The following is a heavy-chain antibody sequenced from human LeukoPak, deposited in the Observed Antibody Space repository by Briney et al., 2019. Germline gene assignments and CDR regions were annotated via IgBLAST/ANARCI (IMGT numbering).Heavy chain of an antibody. Sequence: GGSLRLSCVASGLTFGKYWMSWVRQAPGKGLEWVANIKLDGSEKNYVDSVKGRFTISRDNTKNSLYLQMNSLRAEDTAVFYCARDQYDTWSRRGNFDSWGQGTLVIVSS. CDR1: GLTFGKYW. CDR3: ARDQYDTWSRRGNFDS. CDR2: IKLDGSEK. J-gene: IGHJ4*02. V-gene: IGHV3-7*03. D-gene: IGHD3-3*01.